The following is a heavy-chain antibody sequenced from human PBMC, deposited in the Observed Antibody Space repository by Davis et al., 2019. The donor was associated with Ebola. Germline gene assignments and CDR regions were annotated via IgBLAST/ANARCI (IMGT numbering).Heavy chain of an antibody. CDR1: GFPFSNYE. D-gene: IGHD3-10*01. J-gene: IGHJ4*02. CDR3: AKRKGWFGELSPLDY. V-gene: IGHV3-48*03. Sequence: GGSLRLSCAASGFPFSNYEMNWVRQAPGKGLEWVSYISSSGSTIYYADSLKGRFTISRDNAKNSLYLQMNGLRTEDTAVYYCAKRKGWFGELSPLDYWGQGTLVTVSS. CDR2: ISSSGSTI.